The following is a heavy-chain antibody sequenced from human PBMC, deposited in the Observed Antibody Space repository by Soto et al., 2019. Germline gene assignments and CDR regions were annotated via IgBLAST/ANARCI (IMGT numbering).Heavy chain of an antibody. CDR2: IKKDGSEK. V-gene: IGHV3-7*03. D-gene: IGHD6-19*01. Sequence: GGSLRLSCAAFGFTFSGYWMSWVRQAPGKGKEWVANIKKDGSEKYYVDTVNGRFPITRANAKNTLYPQMHSLSAEDTAVYYCARAYYPGSGWSPALDHWGQGTLVTVSS. J-gene: IGHJ4*02. CDR1: GFTFSGYW. CDR3: ARAYYPGSGWSPALDH.